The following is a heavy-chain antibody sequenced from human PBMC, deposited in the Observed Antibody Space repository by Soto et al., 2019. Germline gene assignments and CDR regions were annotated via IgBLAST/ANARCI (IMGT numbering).Heavy chain of an antibody. Sequence: ASVNGSFKASGYTFTGYYMHWVRQAPGQGLEWMGWINPNSGGTNYAQKFQGRVTMTRDTSISTAYMELSRLRSDDTAVYYCARAGFRANWFDPWGQGTLVTVSS. CDR2: INPNSGGT. J-gene: IGHJ5*02. CDR3: ARAGFRANWFDP. V-gene: IGHV1-2*02. CDR1: GYTFTGYY.